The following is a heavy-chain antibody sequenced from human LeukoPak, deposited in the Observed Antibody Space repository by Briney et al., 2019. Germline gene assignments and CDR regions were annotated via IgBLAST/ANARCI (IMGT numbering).Heavy chain of an antibody. D-gene: IGHD4-23*01. V-gene: IGHV3-30*04. J-gene: IGHJ4*02. CDR2: ISYDGSNK. CDR3: TRADEYGGNTL. CDR1: GFTFSSYA. Sequence: PGGSLRLSCAASGFTFSSYAMSWVRQAPGKGLEWVAVISYDGSNKYYADSVKGRFTISRDNSKNTLYLQMNSLRAEDTGVYYCTRADEYGGNTLWGQGTLVTVSS.